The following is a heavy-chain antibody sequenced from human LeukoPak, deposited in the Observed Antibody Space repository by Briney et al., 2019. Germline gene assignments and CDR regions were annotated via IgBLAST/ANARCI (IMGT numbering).Heavy chain of an antibody. V-gene: IGHV3-20*04. CDR3: AREISISIAARGGFDY. Sequence: GGSLRLSCVVSGFTFTSHGMHWIRQAPGKGLEWVSNLNWNGGRTGYADSVKGRFTISKDNAKNSLYLQMNSLRAEDTALYYCAREISISIAARGGFDYWGQGTLVTVSS. CDR2: LNWNGGRT. CDR1: GFTFTSHG. J-gene: IGHJ4*02. D-gene: IGHD6-6*01.